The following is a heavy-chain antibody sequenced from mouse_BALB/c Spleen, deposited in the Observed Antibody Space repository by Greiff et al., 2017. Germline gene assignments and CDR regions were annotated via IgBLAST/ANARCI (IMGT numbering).Heavy chain of an antibody. J-gene: IGHJ2*01. Sequence: EVHLVESGGGLVKPGGSLKLSCAASGFTFSDYYMYWVRQTPEKRLEWVATISDGGSYTYYPDSVKGRFTISRDNAKNNLYLQMSSLKSEDTAMYYCARHGNWDEGDYWGQGTTLTVSS. V-gene: IGHV5-4*02. CDR2: ISDGGSYT. CDR3: ARHGNWDEGDY. D-gene: IGHD4-1*01. CDR1: GFTFSDYY.